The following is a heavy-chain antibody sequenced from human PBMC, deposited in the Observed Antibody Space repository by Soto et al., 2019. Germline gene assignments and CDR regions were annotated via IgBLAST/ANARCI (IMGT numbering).Heavy chain of an antibody. CDR2: INPNSGGT. V-gene: IGHV1-2*02. CDR3: VKSRGGANYDFFD. D-gene: IGHD3-3*01. J-gene: IGHJ4*02. Sequence: ASVKVSCKASGYTFTGYYMHWVRQAPGQGLEWMGWINPNSGGTNYAQKFQGRFTISRDNSKNMLYLQMSSLRPDDSAVYYCVKSRGGANYDFFDWGQGTQVTVSS. CDR1: GYTFTGYY.